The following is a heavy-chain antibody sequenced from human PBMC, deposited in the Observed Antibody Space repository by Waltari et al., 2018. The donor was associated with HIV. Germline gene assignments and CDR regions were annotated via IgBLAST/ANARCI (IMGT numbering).Heavy chain of an antibody. V-gene: IGHV7-4-1*02. J-gene: IGHJ1*01. Sequence: QVQLVQSGSELKKPGASVKVSCKASGYTFSTYGVNWVRQAPGQWLEWMGWINTKNGNPTYGQGFTGRFVFSLDTSVSTTYLQINSLKAEDTAVYYCARTGIAGAGVYFQYWGQGTLVTVSS. D-gene: IGHD6-13*01. CDR3: ARTGIAGAGVYFQY. CDR2: INTKNGNP. CDR1: GYTFSTYG.